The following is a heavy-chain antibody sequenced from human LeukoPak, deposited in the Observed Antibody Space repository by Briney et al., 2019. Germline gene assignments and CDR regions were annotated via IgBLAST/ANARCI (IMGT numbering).Heavy chain of an antibody. Sequence: PGGSLRLSCTASGFSFGDYTMSWVRQAPGKGLEWVGFIRREASGGTTGYAASVKGRFTISRDDSKSIAYLQMDSLKTEDTAVYYCTRPIYGSGSYYFDYWGQGTLVTLSS. CDR2: IRREASGGTT. CDR3: TRPIYGSGSYYFDY. D-gene: IGHD3-10*01. CDR1: GFSFGDYT. V-gene: IGHV3-49*04. J-gene: IGHJ4*02.